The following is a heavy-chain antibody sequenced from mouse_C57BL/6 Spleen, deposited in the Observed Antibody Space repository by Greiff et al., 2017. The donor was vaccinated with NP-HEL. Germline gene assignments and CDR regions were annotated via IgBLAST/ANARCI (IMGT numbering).Heavy chain of an antibody. J-gene: IGHJ3*01. CDR1: GFNIKNTY. Sequence: EVQLQQSVAELVRPGASVKLSCTASGFNIKNTYMHWVKQRPEQGLEWIGRIDPANGNTKYAPKFQGKATITADTSSNTAYLQLSSLTSEDPAIYYCAGASTGVAKGFAYWGQGTLVTVSA. V-gene: IGHV14-3*01. CDR3: AGASTGVAKGFAY. CDR2: IDPANGNT. D-gene: IGHD1-1*01.